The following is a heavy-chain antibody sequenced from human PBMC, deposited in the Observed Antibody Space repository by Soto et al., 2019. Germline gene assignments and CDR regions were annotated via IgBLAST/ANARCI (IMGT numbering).Heavy chain of an antibody. CDR2: ISYDGSNK. D-gene: IGHD3-3*01. CDR1: GFTFSSYG. J-gene: IGHJ4*02. Sequence: PGGSLRLSCAASGFTFSSYGMHWVRQAPGKGLEWVAVISYDGSNKYYADSVKGRFTISRDNSKNTLYLQMNSLRAADTAVYYCAKALRFLEWLFGGLDYWGQGTLVTVSS. CDR3: AKALRFLEWLFGGLDY. V-gene: IGHV3-30*18.